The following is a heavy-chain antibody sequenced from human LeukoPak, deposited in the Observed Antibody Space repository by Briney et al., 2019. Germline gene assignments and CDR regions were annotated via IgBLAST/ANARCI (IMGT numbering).Heavy chain of an antibody. J-gene: IGHJ4*01. CDR3: AHHDDFGSGYDVDY. Sequence: SGATQMKPTKPRTLTCNLSGVSLRTGGVGVAWVRQPPGKALEWPALIYWNDDKRYSPSLKSRFTINTDTSKNQMVLTMTNMHPTDTATYYCAHHDDFGSGYDVDYWSQASLATVSA. CDR2: IYWNDDK. D-gene: IGHD3-3*01. CDR1: GVSLRTGGVG. V-gene: IGHV2-5*01.